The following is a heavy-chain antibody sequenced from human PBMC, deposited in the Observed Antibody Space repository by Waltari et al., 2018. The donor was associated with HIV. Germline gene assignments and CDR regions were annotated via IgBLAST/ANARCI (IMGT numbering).Heavy chain of an antibody. Sequence: QLQLQESGPGLVKPSETLSLTCTVSGGSISSSSYYWGWIRQPPGKGLEWIGSIYYSGSTYYNPSLKSRVTISVDTSKNQFSLKLSSVTAADTAVYYCARDRGITRFDPWGQGTLVTVSS. V-gene: IGHV4-39*07. J-gene: IGHJ5*02. CDR3: ARDRGITRFDP. D-gene: IGHD3-16*01. CDR1: GGSISSSSYY. CDR2: IYYSGST.